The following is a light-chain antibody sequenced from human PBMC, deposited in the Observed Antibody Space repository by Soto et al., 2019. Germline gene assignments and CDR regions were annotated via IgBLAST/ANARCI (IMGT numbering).Light chain of an antibody. CDR2: GAS. CDR1: QSVSRNS. V-gene: IGKV3-20*01. CDR3: QQCGSSLWT. J-gene: IGKJ1*01. Sequence: EIVLTQSPGTLSLSPGERATLSCRASQSVSRNSFAWYQQKPGQAPRLLIYGASNRAIGIPDRFSGSGSGTDFTLTISSLEPEDVAVYYCQQCGSSLWTFGQGTKWIS.